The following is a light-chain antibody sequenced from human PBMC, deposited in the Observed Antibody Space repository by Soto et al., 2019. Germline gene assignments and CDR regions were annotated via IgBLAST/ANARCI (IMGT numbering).Light chain of an antibody. V-gene: IGKV1-9*01. CDR2: AAS. CDR1: QGISSH. CDR3: QQLYSYPRT. Sequence: IPLTQSPSSLSASVGDRVTITCRASQGISSHLAWYQQKPGKAPKLLIYAASSLQSGVPSRFSGSGSGADFTLTISSLQPEDFATYYCQQLYSYPRTFGQGTKLEIK. J-gene: IGKJ2*01.